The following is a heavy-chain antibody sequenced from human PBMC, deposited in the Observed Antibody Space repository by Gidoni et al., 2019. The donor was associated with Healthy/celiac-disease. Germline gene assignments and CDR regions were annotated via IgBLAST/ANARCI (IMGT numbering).Heavy chain of an antibody. J-gene: IGHJ3*02. CDR3: AASRGGGYYDSSGYLDDAFDI. D-gene: IGHD3-22*01. V-gene: IGHV1-69*01. CDR1: GGTFSSYA. Sequence: QVQLVQSGAEVKKPGSSVKVSCKASGGTFSSYAISWVRQAPGQGLEWMGGIIPIFGTANYAQKFQGRVTITADESTSTAYMELSSLRSEDTAVYYCAASRGGGYYDSSGYLDDAFDIWGQGTMVTVSS. CDR2: IIPIFGTA.